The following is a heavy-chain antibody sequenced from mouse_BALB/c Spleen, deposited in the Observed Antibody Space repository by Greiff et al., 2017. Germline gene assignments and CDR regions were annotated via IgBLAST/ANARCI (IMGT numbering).Heavy chain of an antibody. CDR1: GFTFSSYA. CDR2: ISSGGSYT. J-gene: IGHJ4*01. CDR3: ARDGNYYYAMDY. Sequence: EVKLVESGGGLVKPGGSLKLSCAASGFTFSSYAMSWVRQSPEKRLEWVAEISSGGSYTYYPDTVTARFTISRDNAKNTLYLEMSSLRSEDTAMYYCARDGNYYYAMDYWGQGTSVTVSS. V-gene: IGHV5-9-4*01. D-gene: IGHD2-1*01.